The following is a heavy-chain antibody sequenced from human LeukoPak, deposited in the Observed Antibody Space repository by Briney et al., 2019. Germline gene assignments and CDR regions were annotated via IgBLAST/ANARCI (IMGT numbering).Heavy chain of an antibody. D-gene: IGHD3-10*02. CDR2: IYYSGST. CDR3: ARTMWASAAVYYYYYMDV. V-gene: IGHV4-59*01. J-gene: IGHJ6*03. CDR1: GFTFSSYA. Sequence: GSLRLSCAASGFTFSSYAMSWVRQAPGKGLEWIGYIYYSGSTNYNPSLKSRVTISVDTSKNQFSLKLSSVTAADTAVYYCARTMWASAAVYYYYYMDVWGKGTTVTVSS.